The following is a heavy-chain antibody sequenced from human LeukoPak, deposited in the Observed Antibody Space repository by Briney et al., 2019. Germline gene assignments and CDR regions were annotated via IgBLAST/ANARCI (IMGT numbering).Heavy chain of an antibody. CDR2: ISSSSSSYI. Sequence: GGSLRLSCAASGFTFSSYSMNWVRQAPGKGLEWVSSISSSSSSYIYYADSVKGRFTISRDNAKNSLYLQMNSLRAEDTAVHYCARDLQDPVTYYYDSSGQLQAQGFDYWGQGTLVTVSS. V-gene: IGHV3-21*01. CDR1: GFTFSSYS. CDR3: ARDLQDPVTYYYDSSGQLQAQGFDY. D-gene: IGHD3-22*01. J-gene: IGHJ4*02.